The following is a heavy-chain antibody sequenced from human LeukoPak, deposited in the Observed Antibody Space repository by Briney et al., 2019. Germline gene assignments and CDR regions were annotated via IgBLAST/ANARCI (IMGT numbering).Heavy chain of an antibody. CDR2: IYYSGST. Sequence: GSLRLSCAASGFTFSSYSMNWIRQPPGKGLEWIGSIYYSGSTYYNPSLKSRVTISVDTSKNQFSLKLSSVTAADTAVYYCARSAYGNLVWFDPWGQGTLVTVSS. D-gene: IGHD4-17*01. J-gene: IGHJ5*02. V-gene: IGHV4-39*07. CDR1: GFTFSSYS. CDR3: ARSAYGNLVWFDP.